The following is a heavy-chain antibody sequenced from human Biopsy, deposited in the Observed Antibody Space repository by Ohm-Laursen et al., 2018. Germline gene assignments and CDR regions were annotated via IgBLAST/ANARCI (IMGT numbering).Heavy chain of an antibody. CDR3: ARATNSTGWPYYYFYGMDV. CDR2: IYYSGST. Sequence: TLSLTCTVSVCSISSDYWNWIRQTPGKGLDWIGYIYYSGSTNYNPSLKSRVTISVDTSKNQFSFRLNSVTAADTAVYYCARATNSTGWPYYYFYGMDVWGQGTTVTVSS. CDR1: VCSISSDY. V-gene: IGHV4-59*01. D-gene: IGHD2/OR15-2a*01. J-gene: IGHJ6*02.